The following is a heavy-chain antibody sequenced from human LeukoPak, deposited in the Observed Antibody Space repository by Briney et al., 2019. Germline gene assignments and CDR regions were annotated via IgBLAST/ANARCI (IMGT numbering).Heavy chain of an antibody. V-gene: IGHV1-8*03. J-gene: IGHJ3*02. CDR1: GYTFTSYD. Sequence: ASVKVSCKASGYTFTSYDINWVRQATGQGLEWMGWMNPNSGNTGYAQKFQGRVTITRNTSISTAYMELSSLRSEDTAVYYCARVSWCYDSSGYSCDAFDIWGQGTMVTVSS. D-gene: IGHD3-22*01. CDR3: ARVSWCYDSSGYSCDAFDI. CDR2: MNPNSGNT.